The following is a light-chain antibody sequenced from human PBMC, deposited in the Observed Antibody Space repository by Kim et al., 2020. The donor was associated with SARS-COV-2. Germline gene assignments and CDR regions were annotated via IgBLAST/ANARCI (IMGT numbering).Light chain of an antibody. CDR3: QSYDSSNVV. V-gene: IGLV6-57*02. CDR1: SGNLASNY. Sequence: NFMLTQPHSVSASPGKTVTISCTGSSGNLASNYVQWYQQRPGSAPTTLIYEDNQRLSGVPDRFSGSIDSSSNSASLTISGLKSEDEADYYCQSYDSSNVVFGGGTQRTVL. J-gene: IGLJ3*02. CDR2: EDN.